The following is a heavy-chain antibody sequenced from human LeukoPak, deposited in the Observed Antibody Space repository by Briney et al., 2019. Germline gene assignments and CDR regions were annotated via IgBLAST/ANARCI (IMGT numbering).Heavy chain of an antibody. V-gene: IGHV3-33*06. J-gene: IGHJ3*02. CDR3: ANFDGDSQAFHI. CDR2: IWYDGSNK. Sequence: HTGGSLRLSCAASGFTFSSYGMHWVRQAPGKGLEWVAVIWYDGSNKYYADSVKGRFTISRDNSKNTLYLQMNSLRAEDTAVYSCANFDGDSQAFHIWGQGTMVTVSS. CDR1: GFTFSSYG. D-gene: IGHD3-9*01.